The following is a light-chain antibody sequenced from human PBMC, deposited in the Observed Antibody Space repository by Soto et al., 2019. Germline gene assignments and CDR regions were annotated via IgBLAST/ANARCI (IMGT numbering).Light chain of an antibody. CDR3: QQYNIGAPYT. Sequence: EIVMTQSPAPLSVSPGERATLYCKASQRISSNLAWYQQKPGQPPRLLIYGASTRASCIPARCSGSGSGTEFTLTISGLQSEDFGLYYCQQYNIGAPYTFGQGNKLEIK. CDR2: GAS. J-gene: IGKJ2*01. CDR1: QRISSN. V-gene: IGKV3-15*01.